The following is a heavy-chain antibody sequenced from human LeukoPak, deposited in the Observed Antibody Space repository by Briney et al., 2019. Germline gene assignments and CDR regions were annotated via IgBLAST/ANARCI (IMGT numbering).Heavy chain of an antibody. Sequence: SGPTLVNPTQTLTLTCTFSGFSLSTSGVSVGCIRQPPGKALEWLALIYWDDDTRYSPSLKSRLAITMDTSKNQVVLVMTSMGPEDTATYYCAHSSSGWYAFDIWGQGTMVTVSS. J-gene: IGHJ3*02. D-gene: IGHD6-19*01. V-gene: IGHV2-5*02. CDR2: IYWDDDT. CDR3: AHSSSGWYAFDI. CDR1: GFSLSTSGVS.